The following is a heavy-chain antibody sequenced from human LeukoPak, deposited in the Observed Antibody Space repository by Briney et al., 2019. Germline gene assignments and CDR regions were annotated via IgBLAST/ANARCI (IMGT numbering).Heavy chain of an antibody. CDR1: GFTVSSCY. Sequence: GGSLRLSCAASGFTVSSCYMSWVRLAPGKGLEWVSVIYSGGSTFYADSVKGRFTISRDNSKNTLSLQMNSLRAEDTAVYYCARDLKGVVGATNVGDAFDIWGQGTMVTVSS. CDR2: IYSGGST. CDR3: ARDLKGVVGATNVGDAFDI. V-gene: IGHV3-66*01. J-gene: IGHJ3*02. D-gene: IGHD1-26*01.